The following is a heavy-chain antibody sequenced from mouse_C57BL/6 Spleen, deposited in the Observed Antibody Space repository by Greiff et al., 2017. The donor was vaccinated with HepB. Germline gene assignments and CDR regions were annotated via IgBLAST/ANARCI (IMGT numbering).Heavy chain of an antibody. Sequence: EVQLQQSGPVLVKPGASVKMSCKASGYTFTDYYMNWVKQSHGKSLEWIGVINPYNGGTSYNQKFKGKATLTVDKSSSTAYMELNSLTSEDSAVYYGARQLRLPLYYAMDYWGQGTSVTVSS. D-gene: IGHD3-2*02. J-gene: IGHJ4*01. CDR1: GYTFTDYY. CDR2: INPYNGGT. CDR3: ARQLRLPLYYAMDY. V-gene: IGHV1-19*01.